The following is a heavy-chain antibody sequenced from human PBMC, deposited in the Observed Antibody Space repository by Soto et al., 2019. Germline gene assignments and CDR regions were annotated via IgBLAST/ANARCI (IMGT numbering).Heavy chain of an antibody. Sequence: QVQLVESGGGVVQPGRSLRLSCAASGFTFSSYGMHWVRQAPGKGLEWVAVISYDGSKKYYADSVKGRFTISRDNSKNTLFLQMNSLRAEDTAVYYCAKDRDIVVVIGRVLDYWGQGTLVTVSS. CDR2: ISYDGSKK. CDR3: AKDRDIVVVIGRVLDY. V-gene: IGHV3-30*18. D-gene: IGHD3-22*01. CDR1: GFTFSSYG. J-gene: IGHJ4*02.